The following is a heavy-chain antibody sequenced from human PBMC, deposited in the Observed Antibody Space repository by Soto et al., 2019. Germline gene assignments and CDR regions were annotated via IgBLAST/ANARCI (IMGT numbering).Heavy chain of an antibody. D-gene: IGHD3-3*01. CDR2: INHSGST. J-gene: IGHJ6*02. V-gene: IGHV4-34*01. CDR1: GGSLSGYY. Sequence: KPSETLSLTCAVYGGSLSGYYWSWIRQPPGKGLEWIGEINHSGSTNYNPSLKSRVTISVDTSKNQFSLKLSSVTAADTAVYYCARYYDFWSGYEPIYDYYYGMDVWGQGTTVTVSS. CDR3: ARYYDFWSGYEPIYDYYYGMDV.